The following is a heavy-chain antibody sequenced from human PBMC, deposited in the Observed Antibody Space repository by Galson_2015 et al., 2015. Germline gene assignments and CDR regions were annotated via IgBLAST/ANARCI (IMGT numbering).Heavy chain of an antibody. CDR1: GGSISSGAYY. V-gene: IGHV4-31*03. CDR3: ARADSGSYPPFGY. CDR2: IYYTGST. Sequence: TLSLTCTVSGGSISSGAYYWTWIRQLPGKGLEWIGCIYYTGSTYYDPSLKSRAIISADTSKNQFSLKLTSVTAADTAVYYCARADSGSYPPFGYWGQGALVIVSS. D-gene: IGHD1-26*01. J-gene: IGHJ4*02.